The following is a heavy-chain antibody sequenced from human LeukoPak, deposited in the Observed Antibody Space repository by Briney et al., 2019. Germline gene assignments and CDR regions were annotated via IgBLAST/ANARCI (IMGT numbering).Heavy chain of an antibody. CDR3: ARVIGRRGTIGTNRAFDI. CDR1: GYSFTLYG. CDR2: ISGYNGNA. D-gene: IGHD1-14*01. V-gene: IGHV1-18*01. J-gene: IGHJ3*02. Sequence: ASVKVSCKTSGYSFTLYGVTWLRQAPGQGLEWLGWISGYNGNANYGDNFQGRVTMTTDSSTNTAYMEMRSLRSDDTAMYYCARVIGRRGTIGTNRAFDIWGQGTMVTVSS.